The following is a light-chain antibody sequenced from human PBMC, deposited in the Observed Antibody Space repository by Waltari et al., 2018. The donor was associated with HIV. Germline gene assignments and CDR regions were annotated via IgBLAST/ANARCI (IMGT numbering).Light chain of an antibody. Sequence: QSVLTQPPSASGAPGQTVTISCSGSTSNVETQWVYWYQQLPGTAPNILIYRNYQRPSGVPDRFSSSKSGASASLIISGLRSEDEADYFCGVWDSTLKQWLFGGRTKLTVL. CDR3: GVWDSTLKQWL. V-gene: IGLV1-47*01. CDR2: RNY. CDR1: TSNVETQW. J-gene: IGLJ3*02.